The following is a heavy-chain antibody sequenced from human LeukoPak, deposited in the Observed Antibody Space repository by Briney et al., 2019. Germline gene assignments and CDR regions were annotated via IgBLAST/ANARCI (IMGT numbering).Heavy chain of an antibody. CDR2: INHSGST. CDR1: GGSFSGYF. J-gene: IGHJ5*02. D-gene: IGHD2-21*02. CDR3: ARIQGVGAYCGGDCYSNWFDP. Sequence: SETLSLTCAVYGGSFSGYFWSWIRQPPGKGLEWIGEINHSGSTNYNPSLKSRVTISVDTSKNQFSLKLSSVTAADTAVYYCARIQGVGAYCGGDCYSNWFDPWGQGTLVTVSS. V-gene: IGHV4-34*01.